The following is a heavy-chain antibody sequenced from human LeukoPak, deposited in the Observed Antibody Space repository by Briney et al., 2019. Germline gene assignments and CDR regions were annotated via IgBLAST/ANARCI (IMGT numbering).Heavy chain of an antibody. Sequence: SGPTLVNPTQTLTLTCTFSGFSLSTSGVGVGWIRQPPGKALEWLALIYWNDDKRYSPSLKSRLTITKDTSKNQVVLTMTNMDPVDTATYYCAHSLYWQWLSNRWFDPWGQGTLVTVSS. V-gene: IGHV2-5*01. CDR3: AHSLYWQWLSNRWFDP. J-gene: IGHJ5*02. CDR1: GFSLSTSGVG. D-gene: IGHD6-19*01. CDR2: IYWNDDK.